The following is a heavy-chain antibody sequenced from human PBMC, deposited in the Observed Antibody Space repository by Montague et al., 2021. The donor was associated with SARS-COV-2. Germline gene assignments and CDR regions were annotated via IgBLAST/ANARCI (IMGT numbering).Heavy chain of an antibody. CDR3: ARTLTTVTSDYFDY. CDR1: GFTFSSYS. Sequence: SLRLSCAASGFTFSSYSMNWVRQAPGKGLEWVSSISSSSYIYYADSLKGRFTISRDNAKNSLYLQMNSLRAEDTAVYYCARTLTTVTSDYFDYWGQGTLVTVSS. V-gene: IGHV3-21*01. D-gene: IGHD4-17*01. CDR2: ISSSSYI. J-gene: IGHJ4*02.